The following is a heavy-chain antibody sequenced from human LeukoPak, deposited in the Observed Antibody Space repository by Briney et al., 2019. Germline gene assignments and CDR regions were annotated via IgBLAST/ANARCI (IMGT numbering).Heavy chain of an antibody. Sequence: ASVKVSCKASGGTFSSYAISWVRQAPGQGLEWMGWISAYNGNTNYAQKLQGRVTMTTDTSTSTAYMELRSLRSDDTAVYYCARDLVPKYSSGWLASGYWGQGTLVTVSS. V-gene: IGHV1-18*01. CDR3: ARDLVPKYSSGWLASGY. D-gene: IGHD6-19*01. J-gene: IGHJ4*02. CDR2: ISAYNGNT. CDR1: GGTFSSYA.